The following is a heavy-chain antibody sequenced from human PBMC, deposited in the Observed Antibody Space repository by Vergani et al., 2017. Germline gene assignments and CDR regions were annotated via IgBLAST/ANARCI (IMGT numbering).Heavy chain of an antibody. CDR1: GFSFSSYS. V-gene: IGHV3-21*02. D-gene: IGHD1-26*01. J-gene: IGHJ3*02. CDR2: ISGSSSYV. Sequence: EVQLVESGGGLVKPGGSLRLSCAASGFSFSSYSMNWVRRAPGKGLEWVASISGSSSYVFYRDSVEGRFTITRDNAKKSVYLQMNSLRAEDTAVYYCAKGEAFDIWGQGTMVTVSS. CDR3: AKGEAFDI.